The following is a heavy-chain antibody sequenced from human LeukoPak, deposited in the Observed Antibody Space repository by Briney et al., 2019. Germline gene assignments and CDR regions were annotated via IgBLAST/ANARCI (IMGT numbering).Heavy chain of an antibody. D-gene: IGHD3-9*01. CDR2: FSWDGGST. J-gene: IGHJ5*02. CDR3: AKGDYDILTGLGGLDP. CDR1: GFPLEGYY. V-gene: IGHV3-43*01. Sequence: GSLRLSCAASGFPLEGYYMQLVPQAPGKGLEWVFLFSWDGGSTYYADSVKGRFTISRDNSKNSLYLQMNSLRTEDTALYYCAKGDYDILTGLGGLDPWGQGTLVTVSS.